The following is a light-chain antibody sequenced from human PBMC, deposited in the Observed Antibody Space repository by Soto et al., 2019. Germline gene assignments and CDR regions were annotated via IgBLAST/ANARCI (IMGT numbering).Light chain of an antibody. J-gene: IGLJ2*01. CDR1: SSNIGYNY. Sequence: QSVLTQPPSVSAAPGRKVTISCSGSSSNIGYNYVSWYQQLPGTAPKLLIYDNNKRPSGIPDRFSGSKYGTSATLGITGLQTGDEADYYCGTWDNSLSAVVFGGGTKLTVL. V-gene: IGLV1-51*01. CDR3: GTWDNSLSAVV. CDR2: DNN.